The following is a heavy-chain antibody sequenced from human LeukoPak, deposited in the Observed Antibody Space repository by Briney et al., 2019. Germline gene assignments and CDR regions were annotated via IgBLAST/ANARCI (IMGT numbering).Heavy chain of an antibody. CDR1: GYSFTSYW. CDR3: ALSSGAFDSAGYFDY. Sequence: GESLKISCKGSGYSFTSYWIGWVRQMPGKGLEWMGIIYPNNSDSRYSPSFRGQVTISVDRSITTAYLQWNSLKPSDTAMYYCALSSGAFDSAGYFDYWGQGTLVTVSS. V-gene: IGHV5-51*01. J-gene: IGHJ4*02. D-gene: IGHD2-15*01. CDR2: IYPNNSDS.